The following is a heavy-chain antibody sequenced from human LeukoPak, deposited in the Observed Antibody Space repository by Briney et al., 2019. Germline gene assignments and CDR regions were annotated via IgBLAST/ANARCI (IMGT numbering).Heavy chain of an antibody. CDR1: GFTFDDYA. D-gene: IGHD6-13*01. CDR2: ISWDGGST. CDR3: AKDRQQLVRYYYYMDV. J-gene: IGHJ6*03. V-gene: IGHV3-43D*04. Sequence: GGSLRLSCAASGFTFDDYAMHWVHQAPGKGLEWVSLISWDGGSTYYADSVKGRFTISRDNSKNSLYLQMNSLRAEDTALYYCAKDRQQLVRYYYYMDVWGKGTTVTVSS.